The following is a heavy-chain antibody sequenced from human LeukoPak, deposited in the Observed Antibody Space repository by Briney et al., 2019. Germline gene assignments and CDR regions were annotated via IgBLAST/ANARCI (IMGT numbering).Heavy chain of an antibody. CDR1: GGSFSGYY. CDR2: INHSGST. D-gene: IGHD2-8*01. Sequence: SETLSLTCAVYGGSFSGYYWSWIRQPPGKGLEWIGEINHSGSTNYNPSLKSRVTISVDTSKNQFSLKLSSVTAADTVVYYCAREKMVYSFDYWGQGTLVTVSS. J-gene: IGHJ4*02. CDR3: AREKMVYSFDY. V-gene: IGHV4-34*01.